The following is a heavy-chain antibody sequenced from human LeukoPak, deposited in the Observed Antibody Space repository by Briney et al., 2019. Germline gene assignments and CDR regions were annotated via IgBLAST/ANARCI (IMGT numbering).Heavy chain of an antibody. CDR2: ISGSGGST. D-gene: IGHD3-10*01. J-gene: IGHJ4*02. Sequence: QPGGSLRLSCAASGFTFSSYAMSWVRQAPGKGLEWVSAISGSGGSTYYADSVKGRFTISRDNSKNTLYLQMNSLRAEDTAVYYCAKDLGPLLWFGELLGDYWGQGTLVTVSS. CDR1: GFTFSSYA. CDR3: AKDLGPLLWFGELLGDY. V-gene: IGHV3-23*01.